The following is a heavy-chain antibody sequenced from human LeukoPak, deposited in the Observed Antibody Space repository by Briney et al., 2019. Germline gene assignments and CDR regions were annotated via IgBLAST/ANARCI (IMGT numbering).Heavy chain of an antibody. CDR2: ISYDGSNK. V-gene: IGHV3-30*04. Sequence: GRSLRLSCAASGFTFSSYAMHWVRQAPGKGLEWVAVISYDGSNKYYTDSVKGRFTISRDNAKNSLYLQMNSLRAEDTAVYYCARDFYDGFALDYWGQGTLVTVSS. CDR3: ARDFYDGFALDY. J-gene: IGHJ4*02. CDR1: GFTFSSYA. D-gene: IGHD2/OR15-2a*01.